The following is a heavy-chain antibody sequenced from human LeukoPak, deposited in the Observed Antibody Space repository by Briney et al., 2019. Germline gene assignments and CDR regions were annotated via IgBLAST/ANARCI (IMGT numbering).Heavy chain of an antibody. Sequence: ASETLSLTCSVSGGSISGYYWTWIRQPAGKGLEWIGRVYTSGSTHYNPSLKTRLTMSVDTSKNQFSLKLSSVTAADTAVYYCARCLAAQKFDYWGQGTLVTVSS. D-gene: IGHD6-6*01. CDR1: GGSISGYY. CDR2: VYTSGST. V-gene: IGHV4-4*07. CDR3: ARCLAAQKFDY. J-gene: IGHJ4*02.